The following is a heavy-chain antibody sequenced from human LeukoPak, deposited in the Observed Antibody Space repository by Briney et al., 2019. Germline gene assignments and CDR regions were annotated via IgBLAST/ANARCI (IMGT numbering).Heavy chain of an antibody. D-gene: IGHD3-16*01. J-gene: IGHJ3*02. CDR3: ARDYVAFDI. CDR1: GYSISSGYY. Sequence: SETLSLTCTVSGYSISSGYYWGWIRQPPGKGLEWIGSIYHSGSTYYTPSLKSRVTISVDTSKNQFSLKLSSVTAADTAVYYCARDYVAFDIWGQGTMVTVSS. V-gene: IGHV4-38-2*02. CDR2: IYHSGST.